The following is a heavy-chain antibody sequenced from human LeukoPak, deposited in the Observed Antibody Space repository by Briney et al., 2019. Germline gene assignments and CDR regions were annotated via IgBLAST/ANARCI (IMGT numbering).Heavy chain of an antibody. V-gene: IGHV1-8*01. J-gene: IGHJ4*02. Sequence: ASVKVSCKASGYTFTSYDINWVRQATGQGLEWMGWMNPNSGDTGYAQKFQGRVTMTRNTSISTAYMELSSLRSDDTAVYYCARPIYSGYDFDYWGQGTLVTVSS. D-gene: IGHD5-12*01. CDR2: MNPNSGDT. CDR3: ARPIYSGYDFDY. CDR1: GYTFTSYD.